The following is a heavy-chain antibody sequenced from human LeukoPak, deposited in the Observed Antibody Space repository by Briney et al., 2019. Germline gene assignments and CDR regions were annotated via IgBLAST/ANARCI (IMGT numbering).Heavy chain of an antibody. CDR1: GDSISTYY. CDR2: IYYSGST. V-gene: IGHV4-59*01. D-gene: IGHD3-22*01. J-gene: IGHJ3*02. CDR3: AAEDSSGLDDAFDI. Sequence: SETLSLTCTVSGDSISTYYWSWIRQPPGKGLEWIGYIYYSGSTYYNPSLKSRVTISVDTSKNQFSLKLSSVTAADTAVYYCAAEDSSGLDDAFDIWGQGTMVTVSS.